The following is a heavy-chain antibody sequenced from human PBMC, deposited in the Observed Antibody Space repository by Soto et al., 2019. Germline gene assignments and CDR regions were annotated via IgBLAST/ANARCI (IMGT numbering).Heavy chain of an antibody. CDR3: ARDWGTYDSSGYYPRRYNWFDP. CDR1: GGSISSGGYY. J-gene: IGHJ5*02. CDR2: IYYSGST. Sequence: TLSLTCTVSGGSISSGGYYWSWIRQHPGKGLEWIGYIYYSGSTYYNPSLKSRVTISVDTSKNQFSLKLSSVTAADTAVYYCARDWGTYDSSGYYPRRYNWFDPWGQGTLVTVSS. D-gene: IGHD3-22*01. V-gene: IGHV4-31*03.